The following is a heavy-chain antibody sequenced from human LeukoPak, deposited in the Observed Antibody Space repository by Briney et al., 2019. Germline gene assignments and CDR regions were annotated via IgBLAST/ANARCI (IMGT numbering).Heavy chain of an antibody. CDR1: GGSISSDY. V-gene: IGHV4-59*01. J-gene: IGHJ5*02. CDR3: ARHDSQGGVNWFDP. CDR2: IYYSGST. Sequence: SETLSLTCTVSGGSISSDYWSWIRQPPGKGLEWIGYIYYSGSTNYNPPLKSRVTISVDSSKDQFSLKLSSVTAAGTAVYYCARHDSQGGVNWFDPWGQGTLVSVSS. D-gene: IGHD3-16*01.